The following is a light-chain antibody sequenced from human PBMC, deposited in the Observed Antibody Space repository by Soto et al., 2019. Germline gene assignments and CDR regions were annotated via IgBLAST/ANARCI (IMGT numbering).Light chain of an antibody. CDR2: DVS. J-gene: IGLJ2*01. CDR3: SSYTTHSVRV. CDR1: SSDIGAYNS. V-gene: IGLV2-14*03. Sequence: QSVLTQPASVSGTPGQSITISCTGTSSDIGAYNSVSWYQQHPGMAPQLMIYDVSYRPSGISSRFSGSKSGNTASLSISGLQAADEADYYCSSYTTHSVRVFGGGTKLTVL.